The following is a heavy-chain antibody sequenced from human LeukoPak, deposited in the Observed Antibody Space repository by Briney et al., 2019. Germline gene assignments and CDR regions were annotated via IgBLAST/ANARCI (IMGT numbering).Heavy chain of an antibody. Sequence: SETLSLTCTVSGGSISCSSYYWGWIRQPPGKGLEGLGSIYYSGSTYHNPSLKSRVTISVDTSKNQFSLKLSSVTAADTAVYYCARLSAPRYYYDSSGYYNIDYWGQGTLVTVSS. CDR1: GGSISCSSYY. CDR3: ARLSAPRYYYDSSGYYNIDY. V-gene: IGHV4-39*01. CDR2: IYYSGST. D-gene: IGHD3-22*01. J-gene: IGHJ4*02.